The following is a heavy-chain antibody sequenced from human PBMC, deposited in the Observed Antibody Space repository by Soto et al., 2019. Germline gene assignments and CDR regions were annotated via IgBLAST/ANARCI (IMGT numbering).Heavy chain of an antibody. CDR2: INAGNGNT. Sequence: ASVKVSCKASGYTFTSYAMHWVRQAPGQRLEWMGWINAGNGNTKYSQKFQGRVTITRDTSASIAYMELSSLRSEDTAVYYCAGEGNYYDSSGYYVKTDYYYGMDVWGQGTTVTVSS. V-gene: IGHV1-3*01. CDR3: AGEGNYYDSSGYYVKTDYYYGMDV. J-gene: IGHJ6*02. CDR1: GYTFTSYA. D-gene: IGHD3-22*01.